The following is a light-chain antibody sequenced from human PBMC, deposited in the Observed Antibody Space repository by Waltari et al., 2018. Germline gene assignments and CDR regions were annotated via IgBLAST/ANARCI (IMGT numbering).Light chain of an antibody. CDR3: XSYNDSRRV. CDR1: RGSIADSY. V-gene: IGLV6-57*01. J-gene: IGLJ3*02. CDR2: EDD. Sequence: NFVLTQPHSVSESPGKTVTISCFRTRGSIADSYLHWYQQRPGSSPTTVIYEDDQRPPXXXXXXXXXVXSSSNSASXTISGLKTEDEADYYCXSYNDSRRVFGGGTKLTVL.